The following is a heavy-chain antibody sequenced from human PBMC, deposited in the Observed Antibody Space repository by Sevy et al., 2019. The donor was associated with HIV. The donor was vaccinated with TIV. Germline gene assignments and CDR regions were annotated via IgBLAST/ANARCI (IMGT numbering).Heavy chain of an antibody. CDR3: ARGLTPGGSGSYYTR. Sequence: ASVKVSCKASGYTFTSYDINWVRQATGQGLEWMGSMNPNSGNTGYAQKFQGRVTMTRNTSISTAYMELSSLRSEDTAVYYCARGLTPGGSGSYYTRWGQGTLVTISS. D-gene: IGHD3-10*01. V-gene: IGHV1-8*01. J-gene: IGHJ4*02. CDR2: MNPNSGNT. CDR1: GYTFTSYD.